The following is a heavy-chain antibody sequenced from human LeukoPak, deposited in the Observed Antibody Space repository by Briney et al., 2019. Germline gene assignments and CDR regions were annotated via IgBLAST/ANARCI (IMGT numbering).Heavy chain of an antibody. CDR1: GYSFTSYW. CDR3: ARHPPRIKRPYYYYYMDV. Sequence: GESLKISCKGSGYSFTSYWIGWVRQMPGKGLEWMGIIYPGDSDTRYSPSFQGQVTISADKSISTAYLQWSGLKASDTAMYYCARHPPRIKRPYYYYYMDVWGKGTTVTVSS. CDR2: IYPGDSDT. D-gene: IGHD2/OR15-2a*01. J-gene: IGHJ6*03. V-gene: IGHV5-51*01.